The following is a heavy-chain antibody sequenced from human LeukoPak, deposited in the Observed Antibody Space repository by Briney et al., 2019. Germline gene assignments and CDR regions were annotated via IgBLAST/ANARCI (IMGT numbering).Heavy chain of an antibody. Sequence: SETLSLTCAVSGGSVKTYYWSWLRQSPERGLQWIGFIHATGSTNTFPSLKSRVTISLDTSTNQFSLRLKSVTAADTAVYYCARHSACGYNYIDFWGRGTLVTVSS. D-gene: IGHD5-24*01. V-gene: IGHV4-4*08. CDR2: IHATGST. CDR1: GGSVKTYY. J-gene: IGHJ4*02. CDR3: ARHSACGYNYIDF.